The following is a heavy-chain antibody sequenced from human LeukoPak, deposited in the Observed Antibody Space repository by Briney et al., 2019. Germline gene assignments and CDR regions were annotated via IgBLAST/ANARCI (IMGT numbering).Heavy chain of an antibody. J-gene: IGHJ4*02. D-gene: IGHD5-12*01. Sequence: SVKASCKASGGTFSSYAISWVRQAPGQGLEWMGGIIPIFGTANYAQKFQGRVTITADKSTSTAYMELSSLRSEDTAVYYCARVSYSGYDSLGGYFDYWGQGTLVTVSS. CDR3: ARVSYSGYDSLGGYFDY. CDR1: GGTFSSYA. V-gene: IGHV1-69*06. CDR2: IIPIFGTA.